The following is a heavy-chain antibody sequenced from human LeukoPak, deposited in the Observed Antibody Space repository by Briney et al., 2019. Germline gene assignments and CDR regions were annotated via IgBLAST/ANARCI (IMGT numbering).Heavy chain of an antibody. CDR3: ARFSHGDLDYYYYYMDV. Sequence: SETLSLTCTVSGGSISSYYWSWIRQPPGKGLEWIGYIYYSGSTNYNPSLKSRVTISVDTSKNQFSLKLSSVTAADTAVYYCARFSHGDLDYYYYYMDVWGKGTTVTVSS. CDR2: IYYSGST. CDR1: GGSISSYY. J-gene: IGHJ6*03. D-gene: IGHD4-17*01. V-gene: IGHV4-59*01.